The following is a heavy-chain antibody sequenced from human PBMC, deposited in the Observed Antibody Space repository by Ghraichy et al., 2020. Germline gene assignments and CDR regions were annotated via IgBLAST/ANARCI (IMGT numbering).Heavy chain of an antibody. CDR1: GFTFSSYA. Sequence: GGSLRLSCAASGFTFSSYAMHWVRQAPGKGLEWVAVISYDGSNKYYADSVKGRFTISRDNSKNTLYLQMNSLRAEDTAVYYCASGGGCSSTSCYNWFDPWGHGTLVTVSS. CDR3: ASGGGCSSTSCYNWFDP. CDR2: ISYDGSNK. J-gene: IGHJ5*02. V-gene: IGHV3-30-3*01. D-gene: IGHD2-2*01.